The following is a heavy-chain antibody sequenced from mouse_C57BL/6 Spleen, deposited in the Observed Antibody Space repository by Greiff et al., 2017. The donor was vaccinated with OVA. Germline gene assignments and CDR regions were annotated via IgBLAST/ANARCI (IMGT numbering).Heavy chain of an antibody. CDR2: LDPYDSYT. CDR1: GYTFTSYW. D-gene: IGHD4-1*01. CDR3: ARSVLTGSVDWYFDV. Sequence: QVQLKQPGAELVMPGASVKLSCKASGYTFTSYWMHWVKQRPGQGLAWIGELDPYDSYTNYNQKLQGKSTLTVDKSSSTSYMQRSSLTSEDSAVYYCARSVLTGSVDWYFDVWGTGTTVTVSS. V-gene: IGHV1-69*01. J-gene: IGHJ1*03.